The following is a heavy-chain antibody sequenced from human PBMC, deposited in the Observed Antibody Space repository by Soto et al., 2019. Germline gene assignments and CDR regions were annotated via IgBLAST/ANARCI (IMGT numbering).Heavy chain of an antibody. V-gene: IGHV3-30*18. J-gene: IGHJ6*02. CDR1: EFTFSTYA. Sequence: LRLSCAASEFTFSTYAMHWVRQAPGKGLEWVAVISYNGGIEDYADSVKGRFSISRDNSKKTLYLQMSSLRVEDTAVYYCAKLAHLGCPSRPYYYPMDVWGPGTTVTVSS. CDR3: AKLAHLGCPSRPYYYPMDV. CDR2: ISYNGGIE. D-gene: IGHD2-8*01.